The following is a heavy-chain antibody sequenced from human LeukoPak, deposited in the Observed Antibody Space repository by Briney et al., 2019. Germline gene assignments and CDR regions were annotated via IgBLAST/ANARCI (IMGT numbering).Heavy chain of an antibody. Sequence: ASVKVSCKASGYTFTSYGISWVRQAPGQGLEWMGGFDPKDGATVYAQKFQGRLTMTEDTSTATAYMKLSSPTSEDTAVYFCYDSTYWGQGTLVTVSS. J-gene: IGHJ4*02. CDR2: FDPKDGAT. V-gene: IGHV1-24*01. CDR3: YDSTY. D-gene: IGHD3-22*01. CDR1: GYTFTSYG.